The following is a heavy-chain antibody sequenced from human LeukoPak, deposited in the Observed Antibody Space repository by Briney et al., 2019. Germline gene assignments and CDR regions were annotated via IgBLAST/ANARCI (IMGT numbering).Heavy chain of an antibody. J-gene: IGHJ4*02. CDR1: GFTFSSYS. D-gene: IGHD1-26*01. CDR3: ARDKTEVGASYGLIDY. CDR2: ISSSSSYI. V-gene: IGHV3-21*01. Sequence: GGSLRLSCAASGFTFSSYSMNWVRQAPGKGLEWVSSISSSSSYIYYADSVKGRFTISRDNAKNSLYLQMNSLRAEDTAVYYCARDKTEVGASYGLIDYWGQGTLVTVSP.